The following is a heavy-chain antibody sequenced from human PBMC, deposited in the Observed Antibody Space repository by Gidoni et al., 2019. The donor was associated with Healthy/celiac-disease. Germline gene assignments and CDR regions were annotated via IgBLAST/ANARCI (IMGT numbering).Heavy chain of an antibody. CDR2: ISYDGSNK. V-gene: IGHV3-30*16. J-gene: IGHJ4*02. CDR1: GFTFRSYA. CDR3: ARDSGGIVVVSDFDY. D-gene: IGHD3-22*01. Sequence: QVQLVESGGGGVQPGRSLRLSCAASGFTFRSYAMHWVRQAPGKGLEWVAVISYDGSNKYYADSVKGRFTISRDNSKNTLYLQMNSLRAEDTAVYYCARDSGGIVVVSDFDYWGQGTLVTVSS.